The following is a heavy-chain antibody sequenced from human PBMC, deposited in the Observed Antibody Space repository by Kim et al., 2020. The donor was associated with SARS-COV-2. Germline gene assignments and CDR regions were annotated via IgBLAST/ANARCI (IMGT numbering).Heavy chain of an antibody. CDR3: ARAPYSGGWPLQVYYYGMDV. J-gene: IGHJ6*02. V-gene: IGHV3-53*01. CDR1: GFSVSSNF. D-gene: IGHD6-25*01. CDR2: IYSGGST. Sequence: GGSMRLSCAASGFSVSSNFMSWVRQEAGKGLEWVSVIYSGGSTYYADSVKGRFTISRDNSKNTLYLQANSLRAEDTAVYFCARAPYSGGWPLQVYYYGMDVWGQGTTVTVSS.